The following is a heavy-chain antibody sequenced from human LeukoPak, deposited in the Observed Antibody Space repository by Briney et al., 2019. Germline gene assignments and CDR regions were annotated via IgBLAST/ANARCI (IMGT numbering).Heavy chain of an antibody. V-gene: IGHV4-34*01. Sequence: PSETLSLTCAVYGGSFSGYYWSWIRQPPGKGLEWMGEVNQMGSTNYNPSRKSRVTISVDTSKNQFSLKLSSGAAADTAVYYCARATHYHYIWGSYRFPNWFDPWGQGTLVTVSS. D-gene: IGHD3-16*02. CDR2: VNQMGST. CDR3: ARATHYHYIWGSYRFPNWFDP. J-gene: IGHJ5*02. CDR1: GGSFSGYY.